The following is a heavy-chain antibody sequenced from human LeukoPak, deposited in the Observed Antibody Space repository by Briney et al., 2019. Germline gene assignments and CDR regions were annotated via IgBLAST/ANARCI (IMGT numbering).Heavy chain of an antibody. Sequence: GRSLRLSCAASGFTFDDYAMHWVRQAPGKGLEWGSGISWNSGTIVYADSVKGRFTISRDNAKNSLYLQMNSLRAEDTALYYCAKVFVSSGWSDFDYWGQGTLVTVSS. D-gene: IGHD6-19*01. CDR1: GFTFDDYA. V-gene: IGHV3-9*01. CDR2: ISWNSGTI. J-gene: IGHJ4*02. CDR3: AKVFVSSGWSDFDY.